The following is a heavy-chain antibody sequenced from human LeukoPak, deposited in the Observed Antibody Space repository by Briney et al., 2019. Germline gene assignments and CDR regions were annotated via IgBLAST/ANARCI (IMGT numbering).Heavy chain of an antibody. V-gene: IGHV4-59*01. CDR2: IYYSGST. CDR3: ARATFTFGELRYYGMDV. CDR1: GGSISSYY. J-gene: IGHJ6*02. D-gene: IGHD3-10*01. Sequence: NPSETLSLTCTVSGGSISSYYWSWIRQPPGKGLEWIGYIYYSGSTNYNPSLKSRVTISVDTSKNQFSLKLSSVTAADTAVYYCARATFTFGELRYYGMDVWGQGTTVTVSS.